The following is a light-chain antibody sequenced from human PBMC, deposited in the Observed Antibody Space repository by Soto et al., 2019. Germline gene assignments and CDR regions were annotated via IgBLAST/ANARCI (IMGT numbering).Light chain of an antibody. Sequence: MTQSPLSLPVTPGEPASISCRSSQTISTYLNWYQQKPGKAPTSLIYAASNLQSGVPSRFSGSGSGTDFTLTISRLEPEDFAVYYCQQYGSSPWTFGQGTKVDIK. V-gene: IGKV1-39*01. CDR1: QTISTY. CDR3: QQYGSSPWT. J-gene: IGKJ1*01. CDR2: AAS.